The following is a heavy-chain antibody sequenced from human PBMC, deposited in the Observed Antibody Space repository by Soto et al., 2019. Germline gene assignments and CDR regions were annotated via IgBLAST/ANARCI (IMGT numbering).Heavy chain of an antibody. V-gene: IGHV4-34*01. CDR3: ARRATYYYDSSGYYPRAEYFQH. CDR1: GGSFSGYY. J-gene: IGHJ1*01. CDR2: INHSGST. D-gene: IGHD3-22*01. Sequence: SETLSLTCAVYGGSFSGYYWSWIRQPPGKGLEWIGEINHSGSTNYNPSLKSRFTISVDTSKNQFSLRLSSVTAADTAVYYCARRATYYYDSSGYYPRAEYFQHWGQGTLVTVSS.